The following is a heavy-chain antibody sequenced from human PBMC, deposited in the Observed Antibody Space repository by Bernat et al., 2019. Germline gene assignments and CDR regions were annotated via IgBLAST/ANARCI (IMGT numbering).Heavy chain of an antibody. CDR2: ISGSGGST. D-gene: IGHD6-25*01. J-gene: IGHJ4*02. Sequence: EVQLVESGGGLVQPGGSLRLSCAASGFTFSSYAMSWVRQAPGKGLEWVSAISGSGGSTNYADSVKGRFTIAGDNSKNTLYLQMNSLRAEDTAVYYCAKSNQRARPLEVYWGQGTLVTVSS. CDR3: AKSNQRARPLEVY. CDR1: GFTFSSYA. V-gene: IGHV3-23*04.